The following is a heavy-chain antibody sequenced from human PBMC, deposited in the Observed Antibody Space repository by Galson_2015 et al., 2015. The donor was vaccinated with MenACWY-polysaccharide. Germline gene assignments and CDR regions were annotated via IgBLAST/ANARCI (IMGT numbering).Heavy chain of an antibody. D-gene: IGHD5/OR15-5a*01. V-gene: IGHV3-30*03. CDR2: ISYDGSDK. CDR3: ARDRPDLVSTICDY. CDR1: GFTFSSYG. J-gene: IGHJ4*02. Sequence: SLRLSCAASGFTFSSYGMHWVRQAPGKGLEWVAVISYDGSDKYYADSVKGRITISRDNSKNTLDLQMNSLRAEDTAVYFCARDRPDLVSTICDYWGQGALVTVSS.